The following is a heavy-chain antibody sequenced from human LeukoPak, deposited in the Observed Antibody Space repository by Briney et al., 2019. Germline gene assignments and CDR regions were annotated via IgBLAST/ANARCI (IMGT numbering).Heavy chain of an antibody. CDR3: ARVDPGTYYYGMDV. J-gene: IGHJ6*02. CDR2: MYYSGST. V-gene: IGHV4-59*01. CDR1: GGSIRSYY. Sequence: KPSETLSLTCTVSGGSIRSYYWSWIRQPPEKGLEWIGHMYYSGSTNDNPSLRSRVTISVDTSKNQVSLKLSSVTAADTAVYYCARVDPGTYYYGMDVWGQGTTVTVSS.